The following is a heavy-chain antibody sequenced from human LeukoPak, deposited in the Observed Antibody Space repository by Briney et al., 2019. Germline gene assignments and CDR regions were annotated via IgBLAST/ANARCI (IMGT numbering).Heavy chain of an antibody. D-gene: IGHD3-3*01. V-gene: IGHV3-23*01. Sequence: GGSLRLSCAASGFTFSSYDMSWVRQAPGRGLEWVSTISGSGDTTYYADSVKGRFTISRDNSKNTLYLQMNSLRAEDTAVYYCAKDASYSDFWSGYSQSSFDYWGQGTLVTASS. J-gene: IGHJ4*02. CDR1: GFTFSSYD. CDR3: AKDASYSDFWSGYSQSSFDY. CDR2: ISGSGDTT.